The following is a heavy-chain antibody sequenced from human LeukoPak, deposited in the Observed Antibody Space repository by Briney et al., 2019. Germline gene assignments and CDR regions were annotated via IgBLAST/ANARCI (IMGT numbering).Heavy chain of an antibody. CDR1: GYTLTELS. J-gene: IGHJ4*02. CDR2: FDPEDGET. D-gene: IGHD2-15*01. Sequence: ASVKVSCKVSGYTLTELSMHWVRQAPGKGLEWMGGFDPEDGETIYAQKFQGRVTMTEDTSTDTAYMELSSLRSEDTAVYYCASYCSGGSCFDYWGQGTLVTVSS. V-gene: IGHV1-24*01. CDR3: ASYCSGGSCFDY.